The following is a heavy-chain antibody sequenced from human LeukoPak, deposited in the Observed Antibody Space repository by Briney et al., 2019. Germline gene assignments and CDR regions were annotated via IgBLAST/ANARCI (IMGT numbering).Heavy chain of an antibody. D-gene: IGHD3-9*01. CDR2: INPNSGGT. V-gene: IGHV1-2*02. CDR3: ARVDDTLTGYRGAFDI. CDR1: GYTFTDYY. Sequence: GASVKVSCKASGYTFTDYYMHWARQAPGQGLEWMGWINPNSGGTNYAQKFQGRVTMTRDTSISTGYMELSRLRSDDTAVYYCARVDDTLTGYRGAFDIWGQGTMVTVSS. J-gene: IGHJ3*02.